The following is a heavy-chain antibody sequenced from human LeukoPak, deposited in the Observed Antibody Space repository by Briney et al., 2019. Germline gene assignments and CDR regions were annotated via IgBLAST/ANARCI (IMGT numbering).Heavy chain of an antibody. CDR3: ARGVGSGAASYYFDY. V-gene: IGHV3-66*01. Sequence: GGSLRLSCAASGFTVSSNYMSWVRQAPGKGLEWVSVIYSGGSTYYADSVKGRFTISRDNSKNTLYLQMNSLRAEDTAVYYCARGVGSGAASYYFDYWGQGTLVTVSS. D-gene: IGHD1-26*01. J-gene: IGHJ4*02. CDR2: IYSGGST. CDR1: GFTVSSNY.